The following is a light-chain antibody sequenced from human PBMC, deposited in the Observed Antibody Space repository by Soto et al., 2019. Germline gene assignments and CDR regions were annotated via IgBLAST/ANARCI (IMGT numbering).Light chain of an antibody. Sequence: EIVLTQSPATLSLSPGERATLSCRASQSVSSYLAWYQQKPGQAPRLLIYDASNRATGIPARFSGSGSGADFTLTISSLEPEDFAVYYCQQRSNWPPRITVGQGTRLEI. CDR2: DAS. CDR3: QQRSNWPPRIT. V-gene: IGKV3-11*01. J-gene: IGKJ5*01. CDR1: QSVSSY.